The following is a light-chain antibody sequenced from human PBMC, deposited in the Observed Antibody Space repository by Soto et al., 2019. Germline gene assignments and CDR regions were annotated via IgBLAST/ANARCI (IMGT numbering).Light chain of an antibody. CDR3: QHYNSYSEA. CDR2: KAS. V-gene: IGKV1-5*03. J-gene: IGKJ1*01. CDR1: QTISSW. Sequence: IRITQSPSTLSGSVLDRVTTTCRASQTISSWLAWYQQKPGKAPKLLIYKASTLKSGVPSRFSGSGSGTEFTLTISSLQPDDFATYYCQHYNSYSEAFGQGTKVDIK.